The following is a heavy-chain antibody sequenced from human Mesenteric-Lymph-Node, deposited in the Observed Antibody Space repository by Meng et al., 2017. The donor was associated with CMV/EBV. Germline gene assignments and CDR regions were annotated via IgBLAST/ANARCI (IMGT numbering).Heavy chain of an antibody. Sequence: GESLKISCKGSGYSFTSYWIGWVRQMPGKGLEWMGIIYPGDSDTRYSPSFQGQVTISADKSISAACLQWSSLKASDTAMYYFARAYYDFWSAYSTKAFDIWGQGTMVTVSS. CDR3: ARAYYDFWSAYSTKAFDI. CDR2: IYPGDSDT. V-gene: IGHV5-51*01. CDR1: GYSFTSYW. D-gene: IGHD3-3*01. J-gene: IGHJ3*02.